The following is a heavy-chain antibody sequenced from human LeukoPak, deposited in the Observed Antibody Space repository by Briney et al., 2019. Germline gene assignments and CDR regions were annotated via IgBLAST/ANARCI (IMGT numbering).Heavy chain of an antibody. Sequence: ASVKVSCKASGYTFTHYRLHWVRQAHGQGLEWMGWVNPESGGTNYQQNFQGRVTMTRDTSIGTVYMELSRLRSDDTAVYYCARAPGGDGGLKIWGQGTLVTVSS. CDR1: GYTFTHYR. D-gene: IGHD4-23*01. CDR3: ARAPGGDGGLKI. CDR2: VNPESGGT. J-gene: IGHJ4*02. V-gene: IGHV1-2*02.